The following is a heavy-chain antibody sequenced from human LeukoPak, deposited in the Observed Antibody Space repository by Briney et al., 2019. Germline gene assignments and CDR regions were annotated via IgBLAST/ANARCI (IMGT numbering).Heavy chain of an antibody. J-gene: IGHJ6*03. CDR2: ISSSGSTI. V-gene: IGHV3-48*04. CDR3: ARQTAGGSSWNYYYYMDV. Sequence: GGSLRLSCAASGFTFSSYWMSWVRQAPGKGLEWVSYISSSGSTIYYADSVKGRFTISRDNAKNSLYLQMNSLRAEDTAVYYCARQTAGGSSWNYYYYMDVWGKGTTVTISS. D-gene: IGHD6-13*01. CDR1: GFTFSSYW.